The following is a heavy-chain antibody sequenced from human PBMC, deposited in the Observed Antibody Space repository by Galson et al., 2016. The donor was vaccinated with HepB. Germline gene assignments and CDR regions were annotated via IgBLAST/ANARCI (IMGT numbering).Heavy chain of an antibody. CDR2: IYPGDSDT. Sequence: QSGAEVKKPGESLKISCKASGYNFTNYWIAWVGQMPGKGLEWMGIIYPGDSDTRYSPSFQGQITISVDKSISTAYLQWSSLKASDSAMFYCARHPFLKSAADYWGQGTLLTVSS. CDR3: ARHPFLKSAADY. CDR1: GYNFTNYW. D-gene: IGHD6-13*01. J-gene: IGHJ4*02. V-gene: IGHV5-51*01.